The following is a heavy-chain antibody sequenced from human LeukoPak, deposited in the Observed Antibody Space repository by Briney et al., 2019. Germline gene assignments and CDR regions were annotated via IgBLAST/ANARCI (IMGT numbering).Heavy chain of an antibody. D-gene: IGHD3-22*01. CDR3: ARAYYYDSSGYPDY. J-gene: IGHJ4*02. CDR1: GGSFSGYY. V-gene: IGHV4-34*01. CDR2: INHSGST. Sequence: TTSEILSLTCAVYGGSFSGYYWSWIRQPPGKGLEWIGEINHSGSTNYNPSLKSRVTISVDTSKNQFSLKLSSVTAADTAVYYCARAYYYDSSGYPDYWGQGTLVTVSS.